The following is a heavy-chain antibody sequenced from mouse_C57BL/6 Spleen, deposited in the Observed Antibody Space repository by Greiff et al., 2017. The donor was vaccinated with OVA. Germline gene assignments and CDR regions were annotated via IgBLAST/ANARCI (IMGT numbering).Heavy chain of an antibody. CDR2: INYDGSST. Sequence: EVQLQESEGGLVQPGSSMKLSCTASGFTFSDYYMAWVRQVPEKGLEWVANINYDGSSTYYLDSLKSRFIISRDNAKNILYLQMSSLKSEDTATYYCARGYAMDYWGQGTSVTVSS. CDR3: ARGYAMDY. CDR1: GFTFSDYY. J-gene: IGHJ4*01. V-gene: IGHV5-16*01.